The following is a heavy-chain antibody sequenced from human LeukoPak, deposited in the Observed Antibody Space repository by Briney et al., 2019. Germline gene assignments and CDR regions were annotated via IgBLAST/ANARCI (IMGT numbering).Heavy chain of an antibody. J-gene: IGHJ3*02. CDR1: GGSISSTSYY. D-gene: IGHD5-18*01. Sequence: PSETLSLTCVVSGGSISSTSYYWGWIRQPPGKGLEWIGSIYYSGSTYYSPSLKSRVTISVDTSKNQFSLKLSSVTAADTAVYYCARDLISYVAFDIWGQGTMVTVSP. V-gene: IGHV4-39*07. CDR3: ARDLISYVAFDI. CDR2: IYYSGST.